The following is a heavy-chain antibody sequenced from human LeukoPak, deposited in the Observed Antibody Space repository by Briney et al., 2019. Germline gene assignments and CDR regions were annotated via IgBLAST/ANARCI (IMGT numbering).Heavy chain of an antibody. CDR2: IYYSGST. D-gene: IGHD1-26*01. CDR1: GGSISSSSYY. J-gene: IGHJ4*02. CDR3: ARKPAKSGSYSIDY. V-gene: IGHV4-39*07. Sequence: SETLSLTCTVSGGSISSSSYYWGWIRQPPGKGLEWIGSIYYSGSTYYHPSLKSRVTISVDTSKNQFSLKLSSVTAPDPGVYYCARKPAKSGSYSIDYWGQGTLVTVSS.